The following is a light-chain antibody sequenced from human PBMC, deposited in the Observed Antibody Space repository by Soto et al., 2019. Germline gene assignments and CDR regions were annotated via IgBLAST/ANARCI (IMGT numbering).Light chain of an antibody. V-gene: IGKV3-20*01. Sequence: EIVLTQYPGTLSLSPGERATLSCRASQSVSSSYLAWYKQKPGQAPRILIYGASSRATGIPDSLSGSGSGTDFTLPISRLEPEDFAVDYCQQYGSSPPYTFGQGTKLEIK. CDR1: QSVSSSY. J-gene: IGKJ2*01. CDR2: GAS. CDR3: QQYGSSPPYT.